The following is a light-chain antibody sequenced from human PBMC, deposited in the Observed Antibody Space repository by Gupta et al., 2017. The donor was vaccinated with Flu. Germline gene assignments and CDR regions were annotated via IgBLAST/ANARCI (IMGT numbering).Light chain of an antibody. V-gene: IGKV3-15*01. J-gene: IGKJ4*01. CDR1: QSVSSN. Sequence: IVMTQSPATLSVYPGERATLSCRASQSVSSNLAWYQQKPGQAPRLLIYVASTRATGIPARFSGSGSGTEFTLTISSLQSEDFAVYYCQQYNNLPFTFGGGTKVEIK. CDR3: QQYNNLPFT. CDR2: VAS.